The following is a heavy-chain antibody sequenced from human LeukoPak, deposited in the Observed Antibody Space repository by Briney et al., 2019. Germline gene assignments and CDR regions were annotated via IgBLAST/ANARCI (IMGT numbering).Heavy chain of an antibody. V-gene: IGHV3-23*01. CDR1: GFTFRSYA. Sequence: GGSLRLSCAASGFTFRSYAMSWVRQAPGKGLEWVSAISGSGGSTYYADSVKGRFTVSRDNSKNTLYLQMNSLRAEDTAVYYCARQYYYDSSGYLKYFQHWGQGTLVTVSS. CDR2: ISGSGGST. D-gene: IGHD3-22*01. J-gene: IGHJ1*01. CDR3: ARQYYYDSSGYLKYFQH.